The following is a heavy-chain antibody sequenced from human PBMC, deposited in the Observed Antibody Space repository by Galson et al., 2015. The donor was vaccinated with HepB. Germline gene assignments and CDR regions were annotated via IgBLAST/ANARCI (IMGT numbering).Heavy chain of an antibody. V-gene: IGHV3-48*01. Sequence: SLRLSCAASGFTFSSYSMNWVRQAPGKGLEWVSYISSSSSTIYYADSVKGRFTISRDNAKNSLYLQMNSLRAEDTAVYYCARMAVTKKETDYYDSSDSGWFDPWGQGTLVTVSS. CDR2: ISSSSSTI. D-gene: IGHD3-22*01. J-gene: IGHJ5*02. CDR3: ARMAVTKKETDYYDSSDSGWFDP. CDR1: GFTFSSYS.